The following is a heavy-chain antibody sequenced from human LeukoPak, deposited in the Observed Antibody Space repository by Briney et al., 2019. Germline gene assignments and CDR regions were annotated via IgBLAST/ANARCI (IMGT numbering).Heavy chain of an antibody. J-gene: IGHJ4*02. Sequence: GGSLRLSCAASGFTVSSNYMSWVRQAPGKGLEWVSVSYSGGSTYYADSVRGRFTISRDNSKNTLYLQMNSLRAEDTAVYYCAREGPRYDSSGYYPYYFDYWGQGILVTVSS. CDR3: AREGPRYDSSGYYPYYFDY. D-gene: IGHD3-22*01. CDR1: GFTVSSNY. V-gene: IGHV3-66*02. CDR2: SYSGGST.